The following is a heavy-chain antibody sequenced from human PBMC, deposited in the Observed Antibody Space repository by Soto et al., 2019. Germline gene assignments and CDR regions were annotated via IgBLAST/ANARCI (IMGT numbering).Heavy chain of an antibody. CDR3: ARDTSGYNGY. D-gene: IGHD5-18*01. CDR2: MNPNSGNT. J-gene: IGHJ4*02. CDR1: GYTFTSYD. Sequence: QVQLVQSGAEVKKPGASVKVSCKASGYTFTSYDINWVRQATGQGLEWMGWMNPNSGNTGYAQKFXGXVXMPXNTSISTAYMELSSLRSEDTAVYYCARDTSGYNGYWGQGTLVTVSS. V-gene: IGHV1-8*01.